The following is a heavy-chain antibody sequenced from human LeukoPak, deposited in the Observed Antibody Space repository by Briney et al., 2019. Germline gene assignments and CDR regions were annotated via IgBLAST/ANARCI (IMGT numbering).Heavy chain of an antibody. Sequence: SETLSLTCTVSGGSISSYHWSWIRQPPGKGLEWIGHIYYTGSPNYNPSLKSRVTISLDTSKNQFSLKLSSVTAADTAVYYCTRSLGVVIHGGMDVWGQGTTVTVSS. CDR1: GGSISSYH. V-gene: IGHV4-59*01. J-gene: IGHJ6*02. CDR2: IYYTGSP. CDR3: TRSLGVVIHGGMDV. D-gene: IGHD3-3*01.